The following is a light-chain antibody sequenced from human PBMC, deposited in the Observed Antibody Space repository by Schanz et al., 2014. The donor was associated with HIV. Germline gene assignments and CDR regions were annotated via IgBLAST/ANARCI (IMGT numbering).Light chain of an antibody. J-gene: IGLJ3*02. CDR3: SSYLVRNTVM. CDR2: EAT. V-gene: IGLV2-14*02. CDR1: SSDVGSYNL. Sequence: QSALTQPASVSGSPGQSITISCTGTSSDVGSYNLVSWYQQHPGKAPKLLIYEATQRPAGVPDRFSGSKSGNTASLTISGLQAEDEADYYCSSYLVRNTVMFGGGTKLTVL.